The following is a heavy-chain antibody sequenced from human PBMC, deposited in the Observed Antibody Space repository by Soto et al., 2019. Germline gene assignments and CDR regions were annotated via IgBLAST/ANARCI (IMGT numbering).Heavy chain of an antibody. CDR2: VSASGSIT. J-gene: IGHJ4*02. CDR3: AKGDCSGGRCYRSFDY. V-gene: IGHV3-23*01. Sequence: GGSLRLSCAASGFTFSSYDMNWVRQAPGKGLEWVSGVSASGSITSYADSAKGRFTISRDNAKNTVFLQMTGLRAEDTAVYFCAKGDCSGGRCYRSFDYWGQGTLVTVSS. CDR1: GFTFSSYD. D-gene: IGHD2-15*01.